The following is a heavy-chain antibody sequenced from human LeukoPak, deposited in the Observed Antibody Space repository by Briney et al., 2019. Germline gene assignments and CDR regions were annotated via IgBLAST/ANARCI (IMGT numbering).Heavy chain of an antibody. CDR1: GYSFSNYW. V-gene: IGHV5-51*01. J-gene: IGHJ4*02. CDR3: ARQYGRPFDY. CDR2: IYPGDSDT. D-gene: IGHD4-17*01. Sequence: GESLKIFCKGSGYSFSNYWIGWVRQMPGKGLEVMGIIYPGDSDTRYSPSFQGQVTISVDESINTAYLQWSSLEASDTAMYYCARQYGRPFDYWGQGTLVTVSS.